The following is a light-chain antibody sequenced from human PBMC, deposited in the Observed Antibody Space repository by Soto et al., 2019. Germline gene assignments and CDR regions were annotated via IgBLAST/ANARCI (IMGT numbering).Light chain of an antibody. Sequence: QSVVTQPPSVSGTPGQRVTILCSGSSSNIGRNNVNWYLQVPGTAPKLVIYNNDQRPSGVPDRFLGSKSGTSASLAISGLQSEDEADFYCASWDDRLSGPIFGGGTKVTVL. V-gene: IGLV1-44*01. CDR2: NND. CDR1: SSNIGRNN. J-gene: IGLJ2*01. CDR3: ASWDDRLSGPI.